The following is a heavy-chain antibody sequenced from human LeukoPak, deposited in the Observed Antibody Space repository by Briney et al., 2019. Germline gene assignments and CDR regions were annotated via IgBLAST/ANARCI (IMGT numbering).Heavy chain of an antibody. CDR1: GGSISSYY. Sequence: PSETLSLTCTVSGGSISSYYWSWIRQPPGKGLEWIGYIYYSGSTNYNPSLKSRVTISVDTSKNQFSLKLNSVTAADTGVYYCASVIRNYYDSSGYFQAFDIWGQGTMVTVSS. V-gene: IGHV4-59*08. D-gene: IGHD3-22*01. CDR2: IYYSGST. CDR3: ASVIRNYYDSSGYFQAFDI. J-gene: IGHJ3*02.